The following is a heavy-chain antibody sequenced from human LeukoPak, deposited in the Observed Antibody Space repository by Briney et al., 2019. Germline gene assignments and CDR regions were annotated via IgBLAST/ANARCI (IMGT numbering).Heavy chain of an antibody. J-gene: IGHJ4*02. CDR2: INHSGST. D-gene: IGHD5-12*01. CDR1: GGSFSGYY. V-gene: IGHV4-34*01. CDR3: ARSLSYGLRGDY. Sequence: SETLSLTCAVYGGSFSGYYWSWIRQPPGKGLEWIGEINHSGSTNYNPSLKSRVIISVDTSKNQFSLKLSSVTAADTAVYYCARSLSYGLRGDYWGQGTLVTVSS.